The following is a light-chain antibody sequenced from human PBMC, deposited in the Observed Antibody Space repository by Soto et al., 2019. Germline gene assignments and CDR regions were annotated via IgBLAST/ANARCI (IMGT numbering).Light chain of an antibody. CDR3: SSSTRSRNSRV. V-gene: IGLV2-14*01. CDR1: SSDVGGYNY. Sequence: QSVLTQPASVCGSPGQAVTISCTGTSSDVGGYNYISWYQQYPGKAPKLLIYEVTNRPSGVSDRFSGSNSGNTASLTISGLQADDEADYYCSSSTRSRNSRVYGTGTKVTVL. J-gene: IGLJ1*01. CDR2: EVT.